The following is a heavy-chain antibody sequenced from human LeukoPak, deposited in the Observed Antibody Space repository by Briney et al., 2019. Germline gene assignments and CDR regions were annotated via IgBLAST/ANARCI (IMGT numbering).Heavy chain of an antibody. CDR2: ISYSGST. Sequence: PSETLSLTCTVSGGSVSSGGYYWSRIRQRPRRGLGWIGYISYSGSTYYNPSLKSRATISQDTSKNQFSKKLNSVTAADAAVYYCAKSNYDSSGFGYFDFWGQRTLVTVSS. CDR3: AKSNYDSSGFGYFDF. V-gene: IGHV4-31*03. J-gene: IGHJ4*02. D-gene: IGHD3-22*01. CDR1: GGSVSSGGYY.